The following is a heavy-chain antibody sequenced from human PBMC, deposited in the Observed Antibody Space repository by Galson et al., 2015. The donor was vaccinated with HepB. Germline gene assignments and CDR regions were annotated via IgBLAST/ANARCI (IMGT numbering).Heavy chain of an antibody. Sequence: PALVKPTQTLTLTCTFSGFSLSTSGMCVSWIRQPPGKALEWLALIDWDDDKYYSTPLKTRLTISKDTSKNQVVLTMTNMDPVDTATYYCARTPYYYDSSGYHYFGGGGPGFDYWGQGTLVTVSS. CDR2: IDWDDDK. V-gene: IGHV2-70*01. D-gene: IGHD3-22*01. J-gene: IGHJ4*02. CDR3: ARTPYYYDSSGYHYFGGGGPGFDY. CDR1: GFSLSTSGMC.